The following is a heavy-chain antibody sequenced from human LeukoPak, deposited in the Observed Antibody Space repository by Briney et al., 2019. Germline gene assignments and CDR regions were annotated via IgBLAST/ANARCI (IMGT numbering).Heavy chain of an antibody. CDR2: ISGSGGST. J-gene: IGHJ4*02. D-gene: IGHD3-3*01. V-gene: IGHV3-23*01. Sequence: GGSLRLSCAASGFTFSSYAMSWVRQAPGKGLEWVSAISGSGGSTYYADSVKGRFTISRDNSKSTLYLQMNSLRAEDTAVYYCAKDDLGYYDFWSGYANYFDYWGQGTLVTVSS. CDR3: AKDDLGYYDFWSGYANYFDY. CDR1: GFTFSSYA.